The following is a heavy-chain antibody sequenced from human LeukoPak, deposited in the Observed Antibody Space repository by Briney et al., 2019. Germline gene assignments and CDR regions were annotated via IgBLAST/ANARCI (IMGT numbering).Heavy chain of an antibody. CDR3: ARYDFILISYFDL. CDR2: IFSDGST. J-gene: IGHJ2*01. Sequence: GGSLRLSCAASGFTVSTNYMSWVRQAPGKKLEWVSDIFSDGSTFYADSVKGRFTISRDNSKNTLYLQMNSLRAEDTAVYHCARYDFILISYFDLWGRGTLVTVSS. V-gene: IGHV3-53*01. D-gene: IGHD3-3*01. CDR1: GFTVSTNY.